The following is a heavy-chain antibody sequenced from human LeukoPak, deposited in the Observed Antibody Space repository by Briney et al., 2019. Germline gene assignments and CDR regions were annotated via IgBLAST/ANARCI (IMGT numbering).Heavy chain of an antibody. D-gene: IGHD5-18*01. CDR2: INPSGGST. CDR1: GYTFTGYY. Sequence: DSVKVSCKASGYTFTGYYMHWVRQAPGQGLEWMGIINPSGGSTSYAQKFQGRVTMTRDTSTSTVYMELSSLRSEDTAVYYCARASPGRDTATVDDTDFDYWGQGTLVTVSS. CDR3: ARASPGRDTATVDDTDFDY. J-gene: IGHJ4*02. V-gene: IGHV1-46*01.